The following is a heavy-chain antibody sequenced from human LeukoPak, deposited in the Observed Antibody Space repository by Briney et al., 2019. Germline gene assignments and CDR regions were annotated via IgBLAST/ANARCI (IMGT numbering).Heavy chain of an antibody. V-gene: IGHV4-59*08. J-gene: IGHJ2*01. Sequence: PSETLSLTCTVSGGSISSYYWSWIRQPPGKGLEWIGYIYYSGSTNYNPSLKSRVTISVDTSKNQFSLNLRSVTTADTAVYYCAKFWTGYGYFDVWGRGTLVTVSS. D-gene: IGHD3-3*01. CDR1: GGSISSYY. CDR3: AKFWTGYGYFDV. CDR2: IYYSGST.